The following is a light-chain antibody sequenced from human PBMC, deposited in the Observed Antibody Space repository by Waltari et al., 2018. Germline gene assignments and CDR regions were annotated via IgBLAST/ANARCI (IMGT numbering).Light chain of an antibody. Sequence: EVVTTQSPAILSLFPGERDTHSYRASQRVANNLAWYQQKPGQAPRLLINEASTRATGISARFSGSGAGTEFTLTISSLQSEDSAVYYCRQYSRWPPITFGQGTRLEI. CDR2: EAS. CDR3: RQYSRWPPIT. V-gene: IGKV3-15*01. CDR1: QRVANN. J-gene: IGKJ5*01.